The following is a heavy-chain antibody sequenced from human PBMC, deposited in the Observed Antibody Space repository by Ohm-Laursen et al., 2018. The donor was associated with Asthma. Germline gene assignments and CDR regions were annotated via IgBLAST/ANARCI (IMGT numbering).Heavy chain of an antibody. CDR3: AKGLHYGDYVPY. CDR1: GFSGITFSYYY. J-gene: IGHJ4*02. Sequence: SLRLSCAAFGFSGITFSYYYMHWVRQAPGKGLVWVARINNDGSSTSYADSVKGRFTISRDNSKNTLYLQMNSLRAEDTAVYYCAKGLHYGDYVPYWGQGTLVTVSS. D-gene: IGHD4-17*01. V-gene: IGHV3-74*01. CDR2: INNDGSST.